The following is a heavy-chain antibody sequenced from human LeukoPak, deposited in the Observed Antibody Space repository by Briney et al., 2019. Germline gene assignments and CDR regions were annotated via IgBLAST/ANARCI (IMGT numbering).Heavy chain of an antibody. J-gene: IGHJ3*02. CDR1: GGSISSYY. CDR3: AKHPVLRFLEWLFSPDAFDI. CDR2: IYTSGST. Sequence: SETLSLTCTVSGGSISSYYWSWIRQPAGKGLEWIGRIYTSGSTNYNPSLKSRVTMSVDTSKNQFSLKLSSVTAADTAVYYCAKHPVLRFLEWLFSPDAFDIWGQGTMATVSS. D-gene: IGHD3-3*01. V-gene: IGHV4-4*07.